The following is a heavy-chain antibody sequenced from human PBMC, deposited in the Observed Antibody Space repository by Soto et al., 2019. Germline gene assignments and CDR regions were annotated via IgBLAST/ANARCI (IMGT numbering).Heavy chain of an antibody. D-gene: IGHD3-3*01. CDR2: IDPSDSYT. CDR3: ARQYYDFWSGRIRTYYYYGMDG. J-gene: IGHJ6*02. Sequence: GESLKISCKGSGYSFTSYWISWVRQMPGKGLEWMGRIDPSDSYTNYSPSFQGHVTISADKSISTAYLQWSSLKASDTAMYYCARQYYDFWSGRIRTYYYYGMDGWGQGNTVTVSS. V-gene: IGHV5-10-1*01. CDR1: GYSFTSYW.